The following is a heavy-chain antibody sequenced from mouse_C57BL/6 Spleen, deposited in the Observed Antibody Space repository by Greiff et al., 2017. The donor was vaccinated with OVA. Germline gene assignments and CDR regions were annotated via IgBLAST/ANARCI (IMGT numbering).Heavy chain of an antibody. J-gene: IGHJ1*03. CDR2: IDPNSGGT. D-gene: IGHD1-1*01. CDR1: GYTFTSYW. CDR3: AREGGGSSYDWYFDV. Sequence: QVQLQQPGAELVKPGASVKLSCKASGYTFTSYWMHWVKQRPGRGLEWIGRIDPNSGGTKYNEKFKSKATLTVDKPSSTAYMQLSSLTAEDSAVYYCAREGGGSSYDWYFDVWGTGTTVTVSS. V-gene: IGHV1-72*01.